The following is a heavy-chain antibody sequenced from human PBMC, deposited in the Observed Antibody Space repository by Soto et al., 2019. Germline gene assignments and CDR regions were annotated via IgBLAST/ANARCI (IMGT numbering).Heavy chain of an antibody. D-gene: IGHD2-2*01. Sequence: QLQLQESGPGLVKPSETLSLTCTVSGGSISSSSSSWGWIRQPPGKGLEWLGIISYSGSTYYSPSRKSRVTISVDASKNQFSLKLSSVTAADTAVYYCARTYVTDVVVVPASKDYMDVWGKGTTVTVSS. CDR3: ARTYVTDVVVVPASKDYMDV. CDR1: GGSISSSSSS. J-gene: IGHJ6*03. CDR2: ISYSGST. V-gene: IGHV4-39*01.